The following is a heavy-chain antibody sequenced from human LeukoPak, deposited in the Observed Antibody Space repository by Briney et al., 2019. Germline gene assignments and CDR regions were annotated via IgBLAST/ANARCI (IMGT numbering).Heavy chain of an antibody. CDR1: GFTFTSNC. CDR2: MPHDGSDA. J-gene: IGHJ5*01. D-gene: IGHD3-22*01. Sequence: GGSLRLSCAASGFTFTSNCMHWVRQAPGKGLEWMAVMPHDGSDASYADSVRGRFTISRDNSKNTQYLQMNSLRIEDSAVYYCATGSAHYYDSWGQGTLVTVSS. CDR3: ATGSAHYYDS. V-gene: IGHV3-30-3*01.